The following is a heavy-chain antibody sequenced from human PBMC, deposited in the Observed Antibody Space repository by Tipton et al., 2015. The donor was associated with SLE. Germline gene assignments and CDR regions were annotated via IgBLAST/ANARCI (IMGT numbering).Heavy chain of an antibody. CDR2: IYYSGRT. CDR3: ARRGTPGDRSSPDY. CDR1: GGSISGTHYY. J-gene: IGHJ4*02. Sequence: TLSLTCTVSGGSISGTHYYWGWIRQPPGTGLGWVGSIYYSGRTYYNPSLKSRVTISVDTSNNQFSLNLTSVTAADTAGYYCARRGTPGDRSSPDYWGQGTLVTVSS. D-gene: IGHD3-10*01. V-gene: IGHV4-39*07.